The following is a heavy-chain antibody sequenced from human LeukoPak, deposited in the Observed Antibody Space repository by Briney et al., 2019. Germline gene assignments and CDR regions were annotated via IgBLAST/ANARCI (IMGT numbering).Heavy chain of an antibody. CDR1: GYTFTGYY. CDR3: ARSGYYYDSSGYYIY. V-gene: IGHV1-2*02. J-gene: IGHJ4*02. CDR2: INPNSGGT. D-gene: IGHD3-22*01. Sequence: ASVKVSCTASGYTFTGYYMHWVRQAPGQGLEWMGWINPNSGGTNYAQKFQGRVTMTRDTSISTAYMELSRLRSDDTAVYYCARSGYYYDSSGYYIYWGQGTLVTVSS.